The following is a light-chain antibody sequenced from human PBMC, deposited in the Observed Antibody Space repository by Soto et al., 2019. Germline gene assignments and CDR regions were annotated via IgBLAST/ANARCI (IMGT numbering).Light chain of an antibody. V-gene: IGLV2-14*01. Sequence: SVLTQPASVSGSPGQSITISCTGTSSDVGGYNYVSWYQQYPGKAPKLMIYEVSNRPSGVSNRFSGSKSGNTASLTISGLQAEDEADYYCTSYIRSSTLDYVFGTGTKSPS. CDR1: SSDVGGYNY. J-gene: IGLJ1*01. CDR3: TSYIRSSTLDYV. CDR2: EVS.